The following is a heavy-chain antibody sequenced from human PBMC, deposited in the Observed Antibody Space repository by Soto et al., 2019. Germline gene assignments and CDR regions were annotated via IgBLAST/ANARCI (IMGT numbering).Heavy chain of an antibody. D-gene: IGHD3-22*01. CDR2: ISWNSGII. CDR3: TKDTHSPSGYFEAFDV. J-gene: IGHJ3*01. CDR1: GFTFDDHT. V-gene: IGHV3-9*01. Sequence: DAQLVESGGGLVQPGKSLRISCVASGFTFDDHTMHWVRQAPGRGLEWVSCISWNSGIIGYADSVKGRFTISRDNAKKSLYLRMDRLRPEDTAVYYCTKDTHSPSGYFEAFDVWGQGTKVTVSS.